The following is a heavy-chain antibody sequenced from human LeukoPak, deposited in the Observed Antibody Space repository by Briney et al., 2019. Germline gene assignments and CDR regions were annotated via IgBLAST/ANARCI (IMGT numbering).Heavy chain of an antibody. D-gene: IGHD3-10*01. V-gene: IGHV4-59*01. CDR2: IYYSGST. CDR1: GGSISSYY. CDR3: ARGSYGSGSYLGLNWFDP. Sequence: SETLSLTCTVSGGSISSYYWSWIRQPPGKGLEWIGYIYYSGSTNYNPSLKSRVTISVDTSKNQFSLTLSSVTAADTAVYYCARGSYGSGSYLGLNWFDPWGQGTLVTVSS. J-gene: IGHJ5*02.